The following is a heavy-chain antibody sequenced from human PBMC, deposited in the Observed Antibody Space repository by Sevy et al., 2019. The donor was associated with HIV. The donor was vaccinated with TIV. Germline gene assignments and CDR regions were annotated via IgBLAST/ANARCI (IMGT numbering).Heavy chain of an antibody. CDR3: ATDKGGYDPFDY. V-gene: IGHV3-21*01. Sequence: GGSLRLSCAASGFTFSSYTLNWVRQAPGKGLEWVSSISYSSEYIYYADSVKGRFTISRDNAKNPLYLQMSGLKAEDTAVYYCATDKGGYDPFDYWGQGTLVTVSS. CDR1: GFTFSSYT. D-gene: IGHD5-12*01. CDR2: ISYSSEYI. J-gene: IGHJ4*02.